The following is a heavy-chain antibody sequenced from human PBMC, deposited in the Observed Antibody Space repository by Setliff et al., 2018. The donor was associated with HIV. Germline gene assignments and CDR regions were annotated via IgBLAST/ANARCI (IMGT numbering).Heavy chain of an antibody. V-gene: IGHV3-30*02. D-gene: IGHD3-10*01. CDR3: AKDLRYFHSGSYSYFDY. CDR1: GFTFSSYG. CDR2: IRYDGNNK. J-gene: IGHJ4*02. Sequence: PGKSLKISCAASGFTFSSYGMHWVRQAPGKGLEWVAFIRYDGNNKYYADSVKGRFTTSRDNSKNTLYVQMNSLRAEDTAVYYCAKDLRYFHSGSYSYFDYWGQGTLVTVSS.